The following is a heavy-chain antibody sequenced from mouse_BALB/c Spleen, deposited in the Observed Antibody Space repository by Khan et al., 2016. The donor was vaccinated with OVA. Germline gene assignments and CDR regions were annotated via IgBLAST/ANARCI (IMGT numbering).Heavy chain of an antibody. J-gene: IGHJ2*01. CDR1: GFTFSNYW. Sequence: EVKLEEPGGGLVQPGGSMKLSCVASGFTFSNYWMNWVRQSPEKGLEWVAEIRWKSDDYVSHYAESVKGRFTIPRDDSKSSVELQMNNLRTEDTGIYYCWILRWGQGTTLTVSS. CDR3: WILR. CDR2: IRWKSDDYVS. V-gene: IGHV6-6*02.